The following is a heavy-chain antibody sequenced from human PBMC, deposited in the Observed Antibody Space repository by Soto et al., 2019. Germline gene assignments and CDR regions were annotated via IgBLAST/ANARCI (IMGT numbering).Heavy chain of an antibody. J-gene: IGHJ5*02. CDR1: GYSFTDYY. V-gene: IGHV1-2*02. Sequence: QVHLVQSGAEVKKPGASVQVSCKASGYSFTDYYMHWVRQAPGQGLEWMGWINTKTGGTNYAQRVQGRVNMTGDTSINTSYMELSRLRSDDTAVYYCARVGPTGWFEPWGQGTVVTVSS. CDR2: INTKTGGT. CDR3: ARVGPTGWFEP.